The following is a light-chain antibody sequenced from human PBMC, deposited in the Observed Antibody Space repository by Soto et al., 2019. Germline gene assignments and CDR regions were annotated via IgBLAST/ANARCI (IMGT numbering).Light chain of an antibody. V-gene: IGKV3-11*01. CDR2: DAS. CDR1: QSINRH. CDR3: QQRSNWPPVT. J-gene: IGKJ4*01. Sequence: ESVLTQSPGTLSLSPGERATLSCRASQSINRHLAWYRQKPGQAPRLLIYDASNRATGIPARFSGSGSGTDFTLTISSLEPEDFGVYYCQQRSNWPPVTFGGGTKVDIK.